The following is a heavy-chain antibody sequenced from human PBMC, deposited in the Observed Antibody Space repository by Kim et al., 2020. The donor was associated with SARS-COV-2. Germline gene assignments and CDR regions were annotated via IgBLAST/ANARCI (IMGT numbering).Heavy chain of an antibody. CDR2: LGYSVST. CDR3: ARQTLYVFEGSNYHDGFDV. D-gene: IGHD4-4*01. J-gene: IGHJ3*01. Sequence: SETLSLTCTVSGGSISSSDYHWGWIRQPPGKGLEWIGGLGYSVSTYYNPSLKSRVTMSVDTSENQFSLRLNSVTAADTAVYYCARQTLYVFEGSNYHDGFDVWGQGTTVTVSS. V-gene: IGHV4-39*01. CDR1: GGSISSSDYH.